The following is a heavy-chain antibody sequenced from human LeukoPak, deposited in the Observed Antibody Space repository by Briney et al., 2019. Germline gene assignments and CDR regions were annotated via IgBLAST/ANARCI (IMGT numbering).Heavy chain of an antibody. J-gene: IGHJ5*02. CDR3: ARVTYWFDP. CDR1: GGSISSSSYY. CDR2: IYYSGST. V-gene: IGHV4-39*07. Sequence: SETLSLTCTVSGGSISSSSYYWGWIRQPPGKGLEWIGSIYYSGSTYYNPSLKSRVTISVDTSKNQFSLKLSSVTAADTAVYYCARVTYWFDPWGQGTLVTVSS.